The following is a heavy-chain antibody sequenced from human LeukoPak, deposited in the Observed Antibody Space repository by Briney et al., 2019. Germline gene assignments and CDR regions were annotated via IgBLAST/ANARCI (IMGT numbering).Heavy chain of an antibody. CDR2: INNDGSLT. CDR3: ARPGIALAGDY. Sequence: GGSLRLSCAASGFTFSSYWMHWVRQTPGKGLVWVSRINNDGSLTNYADSVKGRFTISRDNAKNTLYLQMNSLRAEDTAVYYCARPGIALAGDYWGQGALFTVSS. D-gene: IGHD6-19*01. J-gene: IGHJ4*02. V-gene: IGHV3-74*01. CDR1: GFTFSSYW.